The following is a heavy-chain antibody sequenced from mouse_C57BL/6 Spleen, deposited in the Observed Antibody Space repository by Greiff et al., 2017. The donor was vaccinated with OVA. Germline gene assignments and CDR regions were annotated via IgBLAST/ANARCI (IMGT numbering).Heavy chain of an antibody. V-gene: IGHV1-82*01. Sequence: QVQLQQSGPELVKPGASVKISCKASGYAFSSSWMNWVKQRPGKGLEWIGRIYPGDGDTNYNGKFKGKATLTADKSSSTAYMQLSSLTSEDSAVYFCARARITTVVALDYWGQGTTLTVSS. D-gene: IGHD1-1*01. CDR1: GYAFSSSW. CDR3: ARARITTVVALDY. J-gene: IGHJ2*01. CDR2: IYPGDGDT.